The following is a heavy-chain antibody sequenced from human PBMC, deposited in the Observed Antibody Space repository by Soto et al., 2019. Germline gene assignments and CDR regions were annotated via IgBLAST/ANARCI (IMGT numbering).Heavy chain of an antibody. CDR1: GGSISSGDYY. CDR2: IYYSGST. J-gene: IGHJ4*02. CDR3: AREIQLWSYGFDY. V-gene: IGHV4-30-4*01. Sequence: LSLTCTVSGGSISSGDYYWSWIRQPPGKGLEWIGYIYYSGSTYYNPSLKSRVTISVDTSKNQFSLKLSSVTAADTAVYYCAREIQLWSYGFDYWGQGTLVTVSS. D-gene: IGHD5-18*01.